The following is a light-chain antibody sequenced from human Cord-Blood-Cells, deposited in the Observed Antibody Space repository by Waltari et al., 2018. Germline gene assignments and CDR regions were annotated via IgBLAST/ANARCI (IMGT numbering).Light chain of an antibody. CDR1: QSVSSSY. CDR2: GAS. V-gene: IGKV3-20*01. CDR3: QQYGSSPLT. Sequence: EILLTQSPGTLSLSPGERATLSCRASQSVSSSYLAWYQPKPGQAPRLLIYGASSRATCIPDRFSGSGSGTDFTLTISRLEPEDFAVYYCQQYGSSPLTFGGGTKVEIK. J-gene: IGKJ4*01.